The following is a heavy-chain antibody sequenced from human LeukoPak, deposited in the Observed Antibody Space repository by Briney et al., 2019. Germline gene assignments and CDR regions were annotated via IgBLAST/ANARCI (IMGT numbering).Heavy chain of an antibody. V-gene: IGHV1-2*02. D-gene: IGHD6-13*01. CDR3: ARVDRDSSSWYFLSSFPGYYYYYMDV. J-gene: IGHJ6*03. CDR1: GYTFTGYY. Sequence: ASVKVSCKASGYTFTGYYMHWVRQAPGQGLEWMGWINPNSGGTNYAQKFQGRVTMTRDTSISTAYMELSRLRSDDTAVYYCARVDRDSSSWYFLSSFPGYYYYYMDVWGKGTTVTVSS. CDR2: INPNSGGT.